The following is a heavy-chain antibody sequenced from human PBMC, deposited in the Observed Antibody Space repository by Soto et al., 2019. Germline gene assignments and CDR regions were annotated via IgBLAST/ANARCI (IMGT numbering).Heavy chain of an antibody. D-gene: IGHD4-17*01. CDR3: ARDRKQNGDYLPDYYYGMDV. CDR1: GGSISSYY. J-gene: IGHJ6*02. Sequence: SETLSLTCTVSGGSISSYYWSWIRQPAGKGLEWIGRIYASGGTNYSPSLKSRVTMSADTSKKELSLRLSSVTAADTAVYYCARDRKQNGDYLPDYYYGMDVWGQGTTVTVSS. V-gene: IGHV4-4*07. CDR2: IYASGGT.